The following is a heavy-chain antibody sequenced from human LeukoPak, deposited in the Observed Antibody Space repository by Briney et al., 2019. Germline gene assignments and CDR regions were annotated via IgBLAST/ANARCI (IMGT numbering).Heavy chain of an antibody. V-gene: IGHV1-2*06. J-gene: IGHJ6*03. CDR1: GYTFTGYY. D-gene: IGHD5-12*01. Sequence: ASVMVSCKASGYTFTGYYMHWVRQAPGQGLEWMGRINPNSGGTNYAQKFQGRVTMTRDTSISTAYMELSRLRSDDTAVYYCARGMSGSYYYYYYYMDVWGKGTTVTVSS. CDR3: ARGMSGSYYYYYYYMDV. CDR2: INPNSGGT.